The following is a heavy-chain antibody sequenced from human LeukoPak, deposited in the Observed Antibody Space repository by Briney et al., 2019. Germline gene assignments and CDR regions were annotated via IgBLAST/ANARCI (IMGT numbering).Heavy chain of an antibody. D-gene: IGHD6-19*01. Sequence: PGGSLRLSCSASGFTFSSFAMHWVRQAPGKGLEFVSAISGNGVSTHYVDSVKDRFTISRDNSKNTLFLQMSSLRPEDTAVYYCVKDSAGSSGWPWGQGTLVTVSS. CDR2: ISGNGVST. CDR3: VKDSAGSSGWP. J-gene: IGHJ5*02. V-gene: IGHV3-64D*09. CDR1: GFTFSSFA.